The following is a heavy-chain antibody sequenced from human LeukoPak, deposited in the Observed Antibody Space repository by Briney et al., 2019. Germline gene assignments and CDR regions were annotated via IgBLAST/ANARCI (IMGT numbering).Heavy chain of an antibody. CDR1: GGSSSGYY. CDR2: INHSGST. Sequence: SETLSLTCAVYGGSSSGYYWSWIRQPPGKGLEWIGEINHSGSTNYNPSLKSRVTISVDTSKNQFSLKLSSVTAADTAVYYCARRSRITMVRGVPSWFDPWGQGTLVTVSS. J-gene: IGHJ5*02. CDR3: ARRSRITMVRGVPSWFDP. V-gene: IGHV4-34*01. D-gene: IGHD3-10*01.